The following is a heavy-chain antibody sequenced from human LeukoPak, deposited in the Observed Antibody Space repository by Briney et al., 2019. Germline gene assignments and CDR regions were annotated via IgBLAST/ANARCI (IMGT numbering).Heavy chain of an antibody. J-gene: IGHJ4*02. D-gene: IGHD3-22*01. CDR3: AKDVGNYYDSSGYLRTMPFDS. CDR1: GFTFTSYI. CDR2: ISASGGST. V-gene: IGHV3-23*01. Sequence: PGGSLRLSCAASGFTFTSYITNCVPQAPGKGLEWVSGISASGGSTYYTDSVKGRFTISRDNSKNTLYLQMNSLRAEDTAVYYCAKDVGNYYDSSGYLRTMPFDSWGQGSLVTVSS.